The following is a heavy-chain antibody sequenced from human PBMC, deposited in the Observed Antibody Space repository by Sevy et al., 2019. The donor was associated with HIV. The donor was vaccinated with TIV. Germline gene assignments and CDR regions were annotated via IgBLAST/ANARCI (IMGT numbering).Heavy chain of an antibody. CDR3: AKDYCRSTSCYFGSFDAFDI. CDR1: GFTFSSYA. D-gene: IGHD2-2*01. Sequence: GGSLRLSCAASGFTFSSYAMSWVRQAPGKGLEWVSAISGSGGSTYYADSVKGRFTISRDNSKNTLYLQMNSLRAEDTAVYYCAKDYCRSTSCYFGSFDAFDIWGQGTMVTVSS. J-gene: IGHJ3*02. CDR2: ISGSGGST. V-gene: IGHV3-23*01.